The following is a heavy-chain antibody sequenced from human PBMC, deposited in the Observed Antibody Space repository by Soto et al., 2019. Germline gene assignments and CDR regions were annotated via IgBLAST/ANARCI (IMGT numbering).Heavy chain of an antibody. CDR2: ISYDESNK. V-gene: IGHV3-30*18. D-gene: IGHD1-26*01. Sequence: GGSLRLSCVASGFTFRSYGMHWVLQAPGKGLEWVAAISYDESNKFYGGSVKGRFTISRDNFKNMLYLQMSSLRAEDTALYYCVKDEGSSRPFDYWGQGTLVTVSS. CDR1: GFTFRSYG. CDR3: VKDEGSSRPFDY. J-gene: IGHJ4*02.